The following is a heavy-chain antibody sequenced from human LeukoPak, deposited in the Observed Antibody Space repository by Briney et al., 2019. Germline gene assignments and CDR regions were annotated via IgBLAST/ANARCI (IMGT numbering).Heavy chain of an antibody. Sequence: GGSLRLSCVASGSTFSSYSMTWVRQAPGKGLEWVSAISGGGENTYYADSVKGRFTISRDNSKNTLYLQMNSLRAEDTAVYYCAKAAGSGIAARNNWFDPWGQGTLVTVSS. CDR1: GSTFSSYS. V-gene: IGHV3-23*01. D-gene: IGHD6-6*01. CDR3: AKAAGSGIAARNNWFDP. J-gene: IGHJ5*02. CDR2: ISGGGENT.